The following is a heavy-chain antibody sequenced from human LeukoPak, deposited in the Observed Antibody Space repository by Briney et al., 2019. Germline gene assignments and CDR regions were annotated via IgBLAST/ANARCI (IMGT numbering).Heavy chain of an antibody. CDR3: ARVLGVGYYYYMDV. D-gene: IGHD7-27*01. V-gene: IGHV4-59*01. Sequence: SETLSLTCTVSGGSISSYYWSWIRQPPGKGLEWIGYIYYSGSTNYNPSLKSRVTILVDTSKNQFSLKLSSVTAADTAVYYCARVLGVGYYYYMDVWGKGTTVTVSS. CDR2: IYYSGST. J-gene: IGHJ6*03. CDR1: GGSISSYY.